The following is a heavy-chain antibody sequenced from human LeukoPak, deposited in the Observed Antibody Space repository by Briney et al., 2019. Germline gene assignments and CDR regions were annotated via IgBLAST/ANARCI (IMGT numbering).Heavy chain of an antibody. CDR3: AREGQYCSGGSCYARFSGPFDY. CDR2: ISSSGSTI. J-gene: IGHJ4*02. D-gene: IGHD2-15*01. Sequence: GGSLRLSCAASGFTFSSYEMNWVRQAPGKGLEWVSYISSSGSTIYYADSVKGRFTISRDNAKNSLYLQMNSLRAEDTAVYYCAREGQYCSGGSCYARFSGPFDYWGQGTLVTVSS. V-gene: IGHV3-48*03. CDR1: GFTFSSYE.